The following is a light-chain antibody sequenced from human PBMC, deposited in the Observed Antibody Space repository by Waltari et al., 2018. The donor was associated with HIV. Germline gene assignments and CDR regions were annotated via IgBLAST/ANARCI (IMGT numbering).Light chain of an antibody. CDR3: YSRDSSGNYRV. CDR1: NLRRSY. V-gene: IGLV3-19*01. J-gene: IGLJ1*01. Sequence: SELSQDPAVSVALGQTVRITCQGDNLRRSYASWYQQKPGQAPVLVIYGQNNRPSGIPDRFSGSSSGNTASLTITGAQAEDEADYYCYSRDSSGNYRVFGTGTKVTV. CDR2: GQN.